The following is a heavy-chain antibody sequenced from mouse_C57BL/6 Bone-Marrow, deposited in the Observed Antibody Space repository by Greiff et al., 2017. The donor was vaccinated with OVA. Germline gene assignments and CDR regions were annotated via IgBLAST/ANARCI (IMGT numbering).Heavy chain of an antibody. V-gene: IGHV5-6*01. CDR1: GFTFSSYG. Sequence: EVQVVESGGDLVKPGGSLKLSCAASGFTFSSYGMSWVRQTPDKRLEWVATISSGGSYTYYPDSVKGRFTISRDNAKNTLYLQMSSLKSEDTAMYYCARHEGHWDGAYWGQGTLVTVSA. J-gene: IGHJ3*01. CDR3: ARHEGHWDGAY. D-gene: IGHD4-1*01. CDR2: ISSGGSYT.